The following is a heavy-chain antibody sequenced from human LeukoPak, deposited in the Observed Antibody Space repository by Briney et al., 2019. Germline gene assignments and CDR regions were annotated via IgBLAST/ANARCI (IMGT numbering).Heavy chain of an antibody. D-gene: IGHD6-13*01. CDR1: GFTFSSYA. V-gene: IGHV3-30*01. CDR2: ISYDGSNK. Sequence: GRSLRLSCAASGFTFSSYAMHWVRQAPGKGLEWVAVISYDGSNKYYADSVKGRFTISRDNSKNTLYLQMNSLRAEDTAVYHCARDEGSSSTFDYWGQGTLVTVSS. CDR3: ARDEGSSSTFDY. J-gene: IGHJ4*02.